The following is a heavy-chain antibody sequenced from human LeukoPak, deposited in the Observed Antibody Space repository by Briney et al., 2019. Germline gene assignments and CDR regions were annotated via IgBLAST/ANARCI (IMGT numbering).Heavy chain of an antibody. V-gene: IGHV3-33*08. CDR1: GFTFSSYW. CDR2: IWYDGSNK. D-gene: IGHD3-10*01. CDR3: ARDRAGYGMDV. Sequence: GGSLRLSCAASGFTFSSYWMSWVRQAPGKGLEWVAVIWYDGSNKYYADSVKGRFTISRDNSKNTLYLQMNSLRAEDTAVYYCARDRAGYGMDVWGQGTTVTVSS. J-gene: IGHJ6*02.